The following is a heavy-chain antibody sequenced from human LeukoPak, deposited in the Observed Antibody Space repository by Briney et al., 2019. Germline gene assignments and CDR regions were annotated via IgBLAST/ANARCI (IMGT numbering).Heavy chain of an antibody. D-gene: IGHD3-10*01. CDR1: GGSFSGYY. Sequence: SETLSLTCAVYGGSFSGYYWSWIRQPPGKGLEWIGEINHSGSTNYSPSLKSRVTISVDRSKNQFSLKLSSVTAADTAVYYCARAMRHYYGSGSYDVWGQGTLVTISS. J-gene: IGHJ4*02. V-gene: IGHV4-34*01. CDR2: INHSGST. CDR3: ARAMRHYYGSGSYDV.